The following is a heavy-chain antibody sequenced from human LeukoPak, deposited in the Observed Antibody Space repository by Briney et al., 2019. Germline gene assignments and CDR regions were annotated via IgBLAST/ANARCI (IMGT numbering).Heavy chain of an antibody. V-gene: IGHV3-23*01. CDR3: AKDTTLYYYYGMDV. J-gene: IGHJ6*02. D-gene: IGHD1-26*01. CDR1: GFTFSSYA. CDR2: ISGSGGST. Sequence: GGSLRLSCAASGFTFSSYAMSWVRQAPGKGLEWVSAISGSGGSTYYADSVKGRFTISRDNSKNTLYLQMNSLRAEDTAVYYCAKDTTLYYYYGMDVWGQGTTVTVSS.